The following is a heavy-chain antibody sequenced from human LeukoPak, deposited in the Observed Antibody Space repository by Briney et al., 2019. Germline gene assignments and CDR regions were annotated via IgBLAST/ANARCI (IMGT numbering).Heavy chain of an antibody. CDR1: GFTFSSYA. J-gene: IGHJ4*02. V-gene: IGHV3-23*01. CDR3: AKVLAYYFDY. CDR2: IGSGT. Sequence: GGSLRLSCGASGFTFSSYAMSWVRQAPGKGLEWVSAIGSGTYYADSVKGRFTISRDNSKNTLYLQMNSLRAEDTAVYYCAKVLAYYFDYWGQGTLVTVSS.